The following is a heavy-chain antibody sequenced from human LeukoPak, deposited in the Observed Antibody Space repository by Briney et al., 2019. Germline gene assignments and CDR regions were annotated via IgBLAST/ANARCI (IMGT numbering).Heavy chain of an antibody. D-gene: IGHD3-22*01. Sequence: SETLSLTCTVSCGSISSHYWSWIRQPPGKGLEWIGYIYYSGSTNYNPSLKSRVTISVDTSKNQFSLKLSSVTAADTAVYYCARGYYDSRPDDAFDIWGQGTMVTVSS. CDR3: ARGYYDSRPDDAFDI. CDR2: IYYSGST. J-gene: IGHJ3*02. CDR1: CGSISSHY. V-gene: IGHV4-59*11.